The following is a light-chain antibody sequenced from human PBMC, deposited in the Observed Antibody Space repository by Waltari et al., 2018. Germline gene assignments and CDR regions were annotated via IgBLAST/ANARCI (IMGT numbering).Light chain of an antibody. CDR3: QQRRNWPLT. CDR1: QSVGTY. V-gene: IGKV3-11*01. J-gene: IGKJ4*01. CDR2: DAS. Sequence: ELVLTQSPDIMSFSPGERATLSCRASQSVGTYLAWYQQRPGQSPRLLIYDASYRATGIPARFSGSGSETDFTLTISSLQPEDFAVYYCQQRRNWPLTFGGATRVQI.